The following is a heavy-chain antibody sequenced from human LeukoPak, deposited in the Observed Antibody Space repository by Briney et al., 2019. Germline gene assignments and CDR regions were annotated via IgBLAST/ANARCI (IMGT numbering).Heavy chain of an antibody. CDR3: ARKGIDNRGSEY. CDR2: ISTSSSII. V-gene: IGHV3-48*02. CDR1: GFPFSSYR. Sequence: GGSLTLFCAASGFPFSSYRMNWVRQAPGKGLEWVSHISTSSSIIYYADSVEGRFTISRDNAKNSLYLQMNSLRDEDTAVYYCARKGIDNRGSEYWGQATTFTVSS. D-gene: IGHD7-27*01. J-gene: IGHJ4*02.